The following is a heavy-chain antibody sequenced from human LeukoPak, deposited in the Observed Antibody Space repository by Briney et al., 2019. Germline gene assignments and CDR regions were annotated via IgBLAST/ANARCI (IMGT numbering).Heavy chain of an antibody. J-gene: IGHJ3*02. CDR2: MNPNSGNT. V-gene: IGHV1-8*01. CDR1: GYTFTSYD. D-gene: IGHD6-19*01. CDR3: ARENQWNAFDI. Sequence: EASVKVSCKASGYTFTSYDINWVRQATGQGLEWMGWMNPNSGNTGYAQKFQGRVTMTTDTSTRTAYMELRSLRSDDTAVYYCARENQWNAFDIWGQGTMVTVSS.